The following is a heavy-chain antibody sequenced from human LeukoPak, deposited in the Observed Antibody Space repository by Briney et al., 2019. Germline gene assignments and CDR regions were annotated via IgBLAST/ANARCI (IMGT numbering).Heavy chain of an antibody. CDR3: ARAELRHYYDSSGPAAHYYFDY. CDR1: GFTFSSYW. Sequence: QTGGSLRLSCATSGFTFSSYWMHWVRQAPGKGLVWVSRINSDGSSTSYADSVKGRFTISRDNSKNTLYLQMNSLRAEDTAVYYCARAELRHYYDSSGPAAHYYFDYWGQGTLVTVSS. D-gene: IGHD3-22*01. CDR2: INSDGSST. J-gene: IGHJ4*02. V-gene: IGHV3-74*01.